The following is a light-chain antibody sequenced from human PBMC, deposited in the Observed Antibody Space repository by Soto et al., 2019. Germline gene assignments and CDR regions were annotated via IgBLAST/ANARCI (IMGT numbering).Light chain of an antibody. CDR3: XXAASFPIT. V-gene: IGKV1-5*03. CDR2: KAS. CDR1: QSISSW. Sequence: DIQMTQSPSTLSASVGDRVTITCRASQSISSWLAWYQQKPGKAPKLLIYKASSLESGVPSRFSGSGSGTEFTLTISSLQPDDFATYYCXXAASFPITFGQGTRLEIK. J-gene: IGKJ5*01.